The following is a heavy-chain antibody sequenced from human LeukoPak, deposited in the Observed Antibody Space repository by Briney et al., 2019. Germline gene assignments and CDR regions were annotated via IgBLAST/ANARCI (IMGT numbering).Heavy chain of an antibody. CDR2: INHSGST. CDR3: ARVKTGITVTTVFDY. CDR1: GGSFSGYY. Sequence: NPSETLSLTCAVYGGSFSGYYWSWIRQPPGKGLEWIGEINHSGSTNYNPSLKSRVTISVDTSKNQFSLKLSSVTAADTAVYYCARVKTGITVTTVFDYWGQGTLVTVSS. D-gene: IGHD4-4*01. J-gene: IGHJ4*02. V-gene: IGHV4-34*01.